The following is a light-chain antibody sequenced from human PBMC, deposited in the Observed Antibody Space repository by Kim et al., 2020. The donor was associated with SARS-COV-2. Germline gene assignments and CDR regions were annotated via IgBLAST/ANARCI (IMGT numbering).Light chain of an antibody. V-gene: IGKV1-8*01. J-gene: IGKJ3*01. Sequence: ASTGDRVTITCRASQGISSYLAWYQQKPGKAPKLLIYAASTLQSGVPSRFSGSGSGTDFTLTISCLQSEDFATYYCQQYYSYPPAFGPGTKVDIK. CDR3: QQYYSYPPA. CDR2: AAS. CDR1: QGISSY.